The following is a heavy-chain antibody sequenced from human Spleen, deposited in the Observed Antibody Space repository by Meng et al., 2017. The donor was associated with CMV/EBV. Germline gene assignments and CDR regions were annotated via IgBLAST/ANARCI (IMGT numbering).Heavy chain of an antibody. CDR2: INHSGST. D-gene: IGHD3-22*01. Sequence: SETLSLTCAVYGGSFSGYYWSWIRQPPGKGLEWIGEINHSGSTNYNPSLKSRVTISVDTSKNQFSLKLSSVTAADTAVYYCVRAYYYDSFFQHWGQGTLVTVSS. CDR3: VRAYYYDSFFQH. CDR1: GGSFSGYY. V-gene: IGHV4-34*01. J-gene: IGHJ1*01.